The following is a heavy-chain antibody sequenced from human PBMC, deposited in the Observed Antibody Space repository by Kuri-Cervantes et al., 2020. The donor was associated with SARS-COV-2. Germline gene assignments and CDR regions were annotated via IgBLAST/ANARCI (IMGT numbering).Heavy chain of an antibody. Sequence: GSLRLSCTVSGGSISSYYWSWIRQPPGKGLEWIGYIYYSGSTNYNPSLKSRVTISVDTSKNQLSLKLSSATAADTAVYYCARASCSSTSCYGWFDPWGQGTLVTVSS. CDR3: ARASCSSTSCYGWFDP. J-gene: IGHJ5*02. CDR2: IYYSGST. V-gene: IGHV4-59*12. CDR1: GGSISSYY. D-gene: IGHD2-2*01.